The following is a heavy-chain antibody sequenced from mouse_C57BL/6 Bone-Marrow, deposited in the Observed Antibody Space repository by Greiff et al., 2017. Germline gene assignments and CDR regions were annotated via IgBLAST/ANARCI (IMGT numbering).Heavy chain of an antibody. D-gene: IGHD1-1*01. CDR2: ISSGSSTI. Sequence: EVMLVESGGGLVKPGGSLKLSCAASGFTFSDYGMHWVRQAPEKGLAWVAYISSGSSTIYYADTVKGRFTISRDNAKNTLFLQMTSLRSEDTAMYYCARIPYGSSPYWYFDVWGTGTTVTVSS. CDR3: ARIPYGSSPYWYFDV. CDR1: GFTFSDYG. J-gene: IGHJ1*03. V-gene: IGHV5-17*01.